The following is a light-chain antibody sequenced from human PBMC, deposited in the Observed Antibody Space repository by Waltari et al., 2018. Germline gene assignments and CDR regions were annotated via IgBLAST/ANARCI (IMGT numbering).Light chain of an antibody. Sequence: EIVLTQSPGTLSLSPGERATLSCRASQSVSRTLAWYQQKPGQAPRLLIYDAYIRATGIPDRFSGSGSGTDVSLTLSRLEPGDFAVYYCQKYGTLPATFGQGTTVEIK. V-gene: IGKV3-20*01. CDR3: QKYGTLPAT. J-gene: IGKJ1*01. CDR2: DAY. CDR1: QSVSRT.